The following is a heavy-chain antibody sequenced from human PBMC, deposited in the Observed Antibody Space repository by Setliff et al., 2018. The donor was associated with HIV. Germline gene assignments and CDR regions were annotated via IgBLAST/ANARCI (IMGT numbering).Heavy chain of an antibody. CDR2: IYSTGST. J-gene: IGHJ4*02. CDR3: AKGAGFYGDYTFDY. V-gene: IGHV4-59*11. D-gene: IGHD4-17*01. CDR1: GASITSHY. Sequence: PSETLSLTCTVSGASITSHYWSWIRQSPGGELEWIGYIYSTGSTNYNPSLQSRVSISMDASKNKFSLKVTSVTSADTAVYYCAKGAGFYGDYTFDYWGQGHLVTVS.